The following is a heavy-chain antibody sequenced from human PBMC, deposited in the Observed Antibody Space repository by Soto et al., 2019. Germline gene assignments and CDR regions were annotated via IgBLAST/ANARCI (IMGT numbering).Heavy chain of an antibody. J-gene: IGHJ4*02. D-gene: IGHD2-15*01. CDR3: ARGRYCSGGSRSGFLGY. CDR2: IIPIFGTA. V-gene: IGHV1-69*13. Sequence: SVKVSCKASGGTFSSYSISWVRQAPGQGLEWMGGIIPIFGTANYAQKFQGRVTITADESTSTAYMELSSLRSEDTAVYYCARGRYCSGGSRSGFLGYWGQGTLVTVSS. CDR1: GGTFSSYS.